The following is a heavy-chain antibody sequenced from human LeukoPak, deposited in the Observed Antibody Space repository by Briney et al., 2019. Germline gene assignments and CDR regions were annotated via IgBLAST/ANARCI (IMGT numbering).Heavy chain of an antibody. CDR2: IYHSGST. J-gene: IGHJ6*03. Sequence: PSGTLSLTCAVSGGSISSSNWWSWVRQPPGKGLEWIGEIYHSGSTNYNPSLKSRVTISVDKSKNQFSLKLSSVTAADTAVYYCARRFGYSYGFHYYYYMDVWGKGTTVTVSS. CDR3: ARRFGYSYGFHYYYYMDV. D-gene: IGHD5-18*01. V-gene: IGHV4-4*02. CDR1: GGSISSSNW.